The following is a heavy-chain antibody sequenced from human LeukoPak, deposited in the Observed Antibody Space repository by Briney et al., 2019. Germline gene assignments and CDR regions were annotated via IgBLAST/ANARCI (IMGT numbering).Heavy chain of an antibody. Sequence: SETLSLTCTLSGGSISSSSYYWGWFRQPPGKGLEWIGSIYYSGSTYYNPSLKSRVTISVDTSKNQFSLKLSSVTAADTAVYYCASKGYWGQGTLVTVSS. J-gene: IGHJ4*02. CDR1: GGSISSSSYY. CDR3: ASKGY. V-gene: IGHV4-39*01. CDR2: IYYSGST.